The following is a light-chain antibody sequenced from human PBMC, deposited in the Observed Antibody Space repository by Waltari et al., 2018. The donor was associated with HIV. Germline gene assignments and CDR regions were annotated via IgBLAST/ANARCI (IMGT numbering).Light chain of an antibody. J-gene: IGLJ3*02. V-gene: IGLV2-14*03. CDR3: SSFTSTSNWV. CDR2: DVS. CDR1: SSDVGGYNY. Sequence: QSALTQPASVSGSPGQSITISCIGTSSDVGGYNYVSWYQQHPGKAPKLMIYDVSNRPSGVSNRFSGSKSDNTASLTISVLQAEDEADYYCSSFTSTSNWVFGGGTKLTVL.